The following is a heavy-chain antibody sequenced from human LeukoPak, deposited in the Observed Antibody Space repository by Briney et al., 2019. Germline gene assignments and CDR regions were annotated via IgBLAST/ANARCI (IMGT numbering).Heavy chain of an antibody. V-gene: IGHV4-59*01. CDR2: IYYSGST. CDR1: GGSISSYY. D-gene: IGHD5-18*01. CDR3: ARSYGYNYGYRGFWDY. J-gene: IGHJ4*02. Sequence: SETLSLTCTVSGGSISSYYWSWIRQPPGKGLEWIGYIYYSGSTNYNPSLKSRVTISVDTSKNQFSLKLSSVTAADTAVYYCARSYGYNYGYRGFWDYWGQGTLVTVSS.